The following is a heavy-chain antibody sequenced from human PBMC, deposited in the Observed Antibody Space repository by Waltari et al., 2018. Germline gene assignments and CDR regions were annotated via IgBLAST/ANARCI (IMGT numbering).Heavy chain of an antibody. D-gene: IGHD3-10*01. J-gene: IGHJ6*02. V-gene: IGHV4-34*01. CDR1: AGSFSASF. Sequence: QAQLHQWGAGLLQPSETLSLTCAVSAGSFSASFWSWTRQSPGKGLEWIGEINRDGTANYNPSLKSRVGMSVDTIKSQISLSLSSVTAADAAVYYCARVGDYHGSGRFGLDVWGRGTRVTVSS. CDR2: INRDGTA. CDR3: ARVGDYHGSGRFGLDV.